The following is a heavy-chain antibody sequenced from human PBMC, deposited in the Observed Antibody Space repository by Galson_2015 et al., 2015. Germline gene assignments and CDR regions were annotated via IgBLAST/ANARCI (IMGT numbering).Heavy chain of an antibody. CDR2: IIPIFGIA. CDR1: GGTFSSYA. D-gene: IGHD3-22*01. V-gene: IGHV1-69*10. J-gene: IGHJ4*02. CDR3: ARWPNYYDSSGGFTQAGVGGAYYFDY. Sequence: SVKVSCKASGGTFSSYAISWVRQAPGQGLEWMGGIIPIFGIANYAQKFQGRVTITADKSTSTAYMDLSSLRSEDTAVYYCARWPNYYDSSGGFTQAGVGGAYYFDYWGQGTLVTVSS.